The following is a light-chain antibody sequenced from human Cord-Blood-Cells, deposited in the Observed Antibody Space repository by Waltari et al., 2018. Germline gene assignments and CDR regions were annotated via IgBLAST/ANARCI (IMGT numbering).Light chain of an antibody. Sequence: QSVLTQPPSVSGAPGQRVTISCTGSSSNIGAGYDVHWYQQLPGTAPKLLIYGNSNRPAGAPDRFSASKSGTSASLAITGLQAEDEADYYCQSYDSSLSGYVFGTGTKVTVL. CDR3: QSYDSSLSGYV. V-gene: IGLV1-40*01. J-gene: IGLJ1*01. CDR2: GNS. CDR1: SSNIGAGYD.